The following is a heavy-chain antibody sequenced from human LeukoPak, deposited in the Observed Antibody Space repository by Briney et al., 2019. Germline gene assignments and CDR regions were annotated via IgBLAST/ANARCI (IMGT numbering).Heavy chain of an antibody. V-gene: IGHV4-4*09. CDR3: ARHDAGIAARPFDN. CDR2: IHASGPT. J-gene: IGHJ4*02. Sequence: PSETLSLTCTVSGGSISTYYWSWIRRPPGKGLEWIAYIHASGPTNYNPSLKSRITISVDTSKNQFSLKLSSVTAADTAVYYCARHDAGIAARPFDNWGQGALVTVSS. CDR1: GGSISTYY. D-gene: IGHD6-6*01.